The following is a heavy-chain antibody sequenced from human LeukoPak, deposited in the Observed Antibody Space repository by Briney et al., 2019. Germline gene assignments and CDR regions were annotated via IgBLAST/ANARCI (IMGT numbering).Heavy chain of an antibody. J-gene: IGHJ4*02. CDR2: IYYSGST. Sequence: SETLSLTCTVSGDSISSYYWSWIRQPPGKGLEWIGYIYYSGSTNYNPSLKSRVTISVDTSKNQFSLKLSSVTAAGTAVYYCAGRSDIVAPYWGQGTLVTVSS. V-gene: IGHV4-59*08. CDR3: AGRSDIVAPY. CDR1: GDSISSYY. D-gene: IGHD5-12*01.